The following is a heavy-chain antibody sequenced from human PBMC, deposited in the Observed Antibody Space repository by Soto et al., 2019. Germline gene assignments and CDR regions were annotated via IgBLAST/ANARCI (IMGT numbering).Heavy chain of an antibody. D-gene: IGHD2-21*02. CDR2: IITLFGTS. CDR3: VREVGYGDFSAALLD. CDR1: EGTFSSHS. Sequence: VQLMQSGAEVKKPGSSVKVSCKASEGTFSSHSINWVRQAPGQGLEWMGGIITLFGTSNYAQNFQGRVTITADQSTSTAYMELNSLTSDDTAVYYCVREVGYGDFSAALLDWGQGTLVTVSS. V-gene: IGHV1-69*01. J-gene: IGHJ4*02.